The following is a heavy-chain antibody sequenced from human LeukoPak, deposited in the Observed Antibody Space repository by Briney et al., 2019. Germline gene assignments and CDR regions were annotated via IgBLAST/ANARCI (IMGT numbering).Heavy chain of an antibody. D-gene: IGHD3-9*01. CDR3: AKRARGEYYDILTGYFDY. CDR2: ISGSGDST. V-gene: IGHV3-23*01. J-gene: IGHJ4*02. Sequence: GGSLRLSCAASGFTFSSYAMSWVRQAPGKGLEWVSGISGSGDSTYYADSVKGRFTISRDNSKNMLYLQMNSLRAEDTAVYYCAKRARGEYYDILTGYFDYWGQGTLVTVSA. CDR1: GFTFSSYA.